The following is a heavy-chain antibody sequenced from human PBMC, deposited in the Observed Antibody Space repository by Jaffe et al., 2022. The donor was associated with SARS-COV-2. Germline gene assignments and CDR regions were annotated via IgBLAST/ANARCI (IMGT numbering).Heavy chain of an antibody. Sequence: EVQLVESGGGLVQPGGSLRLSCAASGFTVSSNYMSWVRQAPGKGLEWVSVIYSGGSTYYADSVKGRFTISRDNSKNTLYLQMNSLRAEDTAVYYCARDNGSRRYSSSWYTNYYYGMDVWGQGTTVTVSS. D-gene: IGHD6-13*01. V-gene: IGHV3-66*02. CDR1: GFTVSSNY. J-gene: IGHJ6*02. CDR2: IYSGGST. CDR3: ARDNGSRRYSSSWYTNYYYGMDV.